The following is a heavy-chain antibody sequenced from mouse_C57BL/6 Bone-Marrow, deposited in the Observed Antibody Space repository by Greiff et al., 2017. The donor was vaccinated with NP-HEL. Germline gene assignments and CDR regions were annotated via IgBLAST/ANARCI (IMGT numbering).Heavy chain of an antibody. CDR3: ARYRGRGPGLFAY. Sequence: EVQRVESGGGLVQPGGSLSLSCAASGFTFTDYYMSWVRQPPGKALEWLGFIRNKANGYTTEYSASVKGRFTISRDNSQSILYLQMNALRAEDSATYYCARYRGRGPGLFAYWGQGTLVTVSA. J-gene: IGHJ3*01. CDR1: GFTFTDYY. CDR2: IRNKANGYTT. V-gene: IGHV7-3*01.